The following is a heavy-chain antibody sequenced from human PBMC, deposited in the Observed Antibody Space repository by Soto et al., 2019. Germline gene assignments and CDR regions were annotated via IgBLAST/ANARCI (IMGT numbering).Heavy chain of an antibody. D-gene: IGHD3-16*01. CDR1: GFTFSSSC. V-gene: IGHV3-74*01. CDR2: INSDGSDT. J-gene: IGHJ4*02. CDR3: ARDWSYALNY. Sequence: GGSLRLSCAASGFTFSSSCMHWVRQAPGKGLVWVAHINSDGSDTNYADSVKGRFTISRDNAKNTVYLQMNSLRAEDTAVYYCARDWSYALNYWAQGSLATVSS.